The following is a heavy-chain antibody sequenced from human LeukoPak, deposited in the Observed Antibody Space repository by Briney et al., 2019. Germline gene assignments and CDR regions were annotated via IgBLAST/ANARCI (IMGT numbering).Heavy chain of an antibody. V-gene: IGHV1-69*05. D-gene: IGHD4-23*01. CDR2: IIPIFGTA. J-gene: IGHJ6*03. CDR1: GGTFSSYA. CDR3: ARATVASYYYYYMDV. Sequence: SVKVSCKASGGTFSSYAISWVRQAPGQGLEWMGGIIPIFGTANYAQKFQGRVTMTRNTSISTAYMELSSLRSEDTAVYYCARATVASYYYYYMDVWGKGTTVTISS.